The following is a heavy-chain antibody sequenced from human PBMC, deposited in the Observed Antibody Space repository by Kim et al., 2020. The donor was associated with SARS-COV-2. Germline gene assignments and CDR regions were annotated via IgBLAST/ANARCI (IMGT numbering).Heavy chain of an antibody. CDR3: ARDRVRGFSAFDH. Sequence: SVKVSCKTSGATFSTYSYGISWVRQAPGDGLEWVVGIVPMFGPAKYAQKFQGRVTITADESTSTAYMELTSLTAEDTAIYYCARDRVRGFSAFDHWCQG. CDR2: IVPMFGPA. V-gene: IGHV1-69*13. CDR1: GATFSTYS. J-gene: IGHJ4*02. D-gene: IGHD5-18*01.